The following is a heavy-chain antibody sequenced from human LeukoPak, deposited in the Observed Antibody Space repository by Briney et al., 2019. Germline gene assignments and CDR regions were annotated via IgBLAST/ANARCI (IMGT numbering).Heavy chain of an antibody. D-gene: IGHD6-19*01. CDR3: ATGRIAVAGTSWFDP. J-gene: IGHJ5*02. CDR1: GYTFTDYY. V-gene: IGHV1-69-2*01. Sequence: ASVKVSCKVSGYTFTDYYMHWVQQAPGKGLERLGLVDPQDGERIDAERFQGRVTITADTSTDTAYMELSSLRSEDTAVYYCATGRIAVAGTSWFDPWGQGTLVTVSS. CDR2: VDPQDGER.